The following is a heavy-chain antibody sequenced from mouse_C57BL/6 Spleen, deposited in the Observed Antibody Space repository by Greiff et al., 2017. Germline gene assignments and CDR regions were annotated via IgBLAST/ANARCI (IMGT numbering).Heavy chain of an antibody. D-gene: IGHD3-1*01. V-gene: IGHV1-7*01. CDR3: ARSGRGWYFDV. Sequence: QVQLQQSGAELAKPGASVKLSCKASGYTFTSYWMHWVKQRPGQGLEWIGYINPSSGYTKYNQKFKDKATLTADKSSSTAYMQLSSLTSEDSAVYFCARSGRGWYFDVWGTGTTVTVSS. CDR1: GYTFTSYW. CDR2: INPSSGYT. J-gene: IGHJ1*03.